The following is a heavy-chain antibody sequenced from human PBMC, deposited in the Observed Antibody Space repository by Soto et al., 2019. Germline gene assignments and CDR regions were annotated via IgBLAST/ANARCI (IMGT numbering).Heavy chain of an antibody. V-gene: IGHV1-18*01. Sequence: ASVKVSCKASGYTFTSYGISWVRQAPGQGLEWMGWISAYNGNTNYAQKLQGRVTMTTDTSTSTAYMELRSLRSDDTAVYYCARSGYCTNGVCYLAYYYYMDVWGKGTTVTVSS. CDR3: ARSGYCTNGVCYLAYYYYMDV. CDR2: ISAYNGNT. D-gene: IGHD2-8*01. CDR1: GYTFTSYG. J-gene: IGHJ6*03.